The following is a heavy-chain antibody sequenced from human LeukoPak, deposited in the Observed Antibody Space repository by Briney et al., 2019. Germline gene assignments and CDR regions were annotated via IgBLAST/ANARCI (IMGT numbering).Heavy chain of an antibody. D-gene: IGHD1-26*01. CDR1: GFTFSSYV. CDR3: AKRGPDWENDY. Sequence: GGSLRLSCAASGFTFSSYVMTWVRQAPGKGLEWVSHISSRDVTTYYADSVKGRFTISRDNSKNTLYLQMNSLRAEDTAVYYCAKRGPDWENDYWGQGTLVTVSS. V-gene: IGHV3-23*01. J-gene: IGHJ4*02. CDR2: ISSRDVTT.